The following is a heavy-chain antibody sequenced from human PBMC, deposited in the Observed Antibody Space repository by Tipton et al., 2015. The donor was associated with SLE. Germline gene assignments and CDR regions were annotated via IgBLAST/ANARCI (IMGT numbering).Heavy chain of an antibody. CDR3: ARSSYSYDAFDI. J-gene: IGHJ3*02. CDR2: IYYSGST. V-gene: IGHV4-61*10. D-gene: IGHD5-18*01. CDR1: GGSISSGSYY. Sequence: TLSLTCTVSGGSISSGSYYWSWIRQPAGKGLEWIGYIYYSGSTNYNPSLKSRVTISVDTSKNQFSLKLSSVTAADTAVYYCARSSYSYDAFDIWGQGTMVTVSS.